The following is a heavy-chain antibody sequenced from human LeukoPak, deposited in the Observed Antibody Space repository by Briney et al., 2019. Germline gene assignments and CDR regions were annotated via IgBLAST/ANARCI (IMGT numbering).Heavy chain of an antibody. CDR3: ARQKFPTQDGAFDI. Sequence: GESLKISCKTSGYSFASYWIGWVRQMPGKGLEWMGIIYPGDSDTRYSPSFQGQVTISADKSISTAYLQWSSLKASDTAMYYCARQKFPTQDGAFDIWGQGTMVTVSS. V-gene: IGHV5-51*01. J-gene: IGHJ3*02. CDR2: IYPGDSDT. D-gene: IGHD5-24*01. CDR1: GYSFASYW.